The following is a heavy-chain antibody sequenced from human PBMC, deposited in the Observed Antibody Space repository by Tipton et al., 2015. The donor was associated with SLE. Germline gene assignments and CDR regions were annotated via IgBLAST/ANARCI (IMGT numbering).Heavy chain of an antibody. CDR2: IHYSGGT. J-gene: IGHJ2*01. CDR3: ARGSRYYDSSGVSCCLDL. D-gene: IGHD3-22*01. CDR1: GGSISSYY. Sequence: TLSLTCTVSGGSISSYYWSWIRQPPGKGLEWIGYIHYSGGTNYNPSLKSRVPISVDTSKNQFSLKLSSVTAADTAVYYCARGSRYYDSSGVSCCLDLGGRGTRVTVSS. V-gene: IGHV4-59*01.